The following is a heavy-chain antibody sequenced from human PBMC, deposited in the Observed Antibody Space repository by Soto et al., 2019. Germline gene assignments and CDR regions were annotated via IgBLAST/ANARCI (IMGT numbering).Heavy chain of an antibody. V-gene: IGHV4-39*01. D-gene: IGHD1-7*01. CDR2: IYYSGST. Sequence: QLQLQESGPGLVKPSETLSLTCTVSGGSISSSSYYWGWIRQPPGKGLEWIGSIYYSGSTYYNPSLKSRVTISVDTSKNQFSLKLSSVTAADTAVYYCARHSNWNYGYAFDIWGQGTMVTVSS. J-gene: IGHJ3*02. CDR3: ARHSNWNYGYAFDI. CDR1: GGSISSSSYY.